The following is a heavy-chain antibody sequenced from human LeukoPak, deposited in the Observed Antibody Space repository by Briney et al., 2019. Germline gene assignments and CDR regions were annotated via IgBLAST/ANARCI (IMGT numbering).Heavy chain of an antibody. D-gene: IGHD6-19*01. J-gene: IGHJ4*02. CDR1: GFTFDDYA. CDR3: AKDYGPFIAVAGGFDY. V-gene: IGHV3-9*01. CDR2: ISWNSGSI. Sequence: GGSLRLSCAASGFTFDDYAMHWVRQAPGKGLEWVSGISWNSGSIGYADSVKGRFTISRDNAKNSLYLQMNSLRAEDTALYYCAKDYGPFIAVAGGFDYWGQGTLVTVSS.